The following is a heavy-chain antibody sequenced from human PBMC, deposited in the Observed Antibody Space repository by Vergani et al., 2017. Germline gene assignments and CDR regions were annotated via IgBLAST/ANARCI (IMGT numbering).Heavy chain of an antibody. V-gene: IGHV3-9*01. D-gene: IGHD4-23*01. CDR1: GFTFDDYA. J-gene: IGHJ4*02. CDR2: ISWNSGSI. Sequence: EVQLVESGGGLVQPGRSLRLSCAASGFTFDDYAMHWVRQAPGKGLEWVSGISWNSGSIGYADSVKGRFTISRDNAKNSLYLQMNSLRAEDTALYYCARELTTVVEYYFDYWGQGTLVTVSS. CDR3: ARELTTVVEYYFDY.